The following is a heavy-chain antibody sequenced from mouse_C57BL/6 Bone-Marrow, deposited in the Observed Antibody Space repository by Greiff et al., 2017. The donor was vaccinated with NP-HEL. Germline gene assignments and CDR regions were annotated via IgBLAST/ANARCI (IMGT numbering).Heavy chain of an antibody. CDR2: IDPNSGGT. Sequence: QVQLQQPGADLVKPGASVKLSCKASGYTFTSYWMHWVKQRPGRGLEWIGRIDPNSGGTKFNEKFKAKATLTVDKPSSTAYMQLHSLTSEDSAGYYCARYDDGSRGWYCDVWGRGTTVTVSS. J-gene: IGHJ1*03. CDR3: ARYDDGSRGWYCDV. V-gene: IGHV1-72*01. D-gene: IGHD1-1*01. CDR1: GYTFTSYW.